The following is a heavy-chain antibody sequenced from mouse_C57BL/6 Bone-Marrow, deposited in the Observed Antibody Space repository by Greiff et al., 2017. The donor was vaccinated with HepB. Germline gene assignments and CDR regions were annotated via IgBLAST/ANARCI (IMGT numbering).Heavy chain of an antibody. CDR1: GFNIKDDY. CDR3: TKDSNYSYYYAMDY. J-gene: IGHJ4*01. Sequence: DVQLQESGAELVRPGASVKLSCTASGFNIKDDYMHWVKQRPEQGLEWIGWIDPENGDTEYASKFQGKATITADTSSNTAYLQLSSLTSEDTDVYYCTKDSNYSYYYAMDYWGQGTSVTVSS. V-gene: IGHV14-4*01. D-gene: IGHD2-5*01. CDR2: IDPENGDT.